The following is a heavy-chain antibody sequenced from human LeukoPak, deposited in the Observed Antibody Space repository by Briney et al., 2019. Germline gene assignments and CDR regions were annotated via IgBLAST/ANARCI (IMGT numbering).Heavy chain of an antibody. V-gene: IGHV3-30*02. CDR2: IRYDGSNK. D-gene: IGHD3-22*01. CDR3: AKDSPPYYYYSSGYDYYFDY. J-gene: IGHJ4*02. Sequence: GGSLRLSCAASGFTFSSYGMHWVRQAPGKGLEWVAFIRYDGSNKYYADSVKGRFTISRDNSKNTLYLQMNSLRAEDTAVYYCAKDSPPYYYYSSGYDYYFDYWGQGTLVTVSS. CDR1: GFTFSSYG.